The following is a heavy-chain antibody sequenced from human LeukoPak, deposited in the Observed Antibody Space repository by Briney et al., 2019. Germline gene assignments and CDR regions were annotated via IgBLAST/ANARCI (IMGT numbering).Heavy chain of an antibody. CDR3: ARSLPYGTTWYGRSDF. J-gene: IGHJ4*02. Sequence: PPGGSLRLSCAASGFPFNAYWMTWVRQAPGKGLEWVANIRQDGDTKYYVDSVEGRFTISRDNAMNSLYLQMNSLRAEDTAIYYCARSLPYGTTWYGRSDFWGQGTLVTVSS. D-gene: IGHD6-13*01. CDR1: GFPFNAYW. CDR2: IRQDGDTK. V-gene: IGHV3-7*03.